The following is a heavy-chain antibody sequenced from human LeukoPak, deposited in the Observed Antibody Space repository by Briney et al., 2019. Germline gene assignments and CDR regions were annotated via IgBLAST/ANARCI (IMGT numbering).Heavy chain of an antibody. CDR2: INHSGST. J-gene: IGHJ4*02. CDR3: ARGSLGYCSGGSCYYYVDY. V-gene: IGHV4-34*01. D-gene: IGHD2-15*01. CDR1: GGSFSGYY. Sequence: SETLSLTCAVHGGSFSGYYWSWIRQPPGKGLEWIGEINHSGSTNYNPSLKSRVTISVHTSKNQFSLQLSSVTAADTAVYYCARGSLGYCSGGSCYYYVDYWGQGTLVTVSS.